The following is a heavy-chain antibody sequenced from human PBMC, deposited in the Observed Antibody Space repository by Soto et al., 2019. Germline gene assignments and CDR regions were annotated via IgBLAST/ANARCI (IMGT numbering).Heavy chain of an antibody. D-gene: IGHD6-13*01. V-gene: IGHV1-69*13. J-gene: IGHJ6*02. CDR1: GGPFSRNA. Sequence: SGKVCFKSCGGPFSRNAISLVRQAPGQGLEWMGGIIPFFHPPNYAQKFQGRVTITAYESTSIVFMEMSSLRFEDTALYYCARSRAAAHPRVGMDVWGQGTTVTVSS. CDR3: ARSRAAAHPRVGMDV. CDR2: IIPFFHPP.